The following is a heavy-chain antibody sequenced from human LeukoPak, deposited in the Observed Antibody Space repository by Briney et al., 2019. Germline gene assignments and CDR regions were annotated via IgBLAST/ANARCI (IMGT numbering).Heavy chain of an antibody. CDR1: GFTFSDYY. D-gene: IGHD1-20*01. CDR3: ARRRYNWNAIDY. CDR2: ISSSGSTI. V-gene: IGHV3-11*01. Sequence: PGGSLRLSCAASGFTFSDYYMSWIRQAPGKGLEWVSYISSSGSTIYYADSVKGRFTISRDNAKNSLYLQMNSLRAEDTAVYFCARRRYNWNAIDYWGQGTLVTVSS. J-gene: IGHJ4*02.